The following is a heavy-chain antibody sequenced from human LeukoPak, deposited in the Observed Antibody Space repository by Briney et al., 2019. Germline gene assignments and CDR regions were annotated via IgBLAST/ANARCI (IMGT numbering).Heavy chain of an antibody. CDR1: GYTFTGYY. D-gene: IGHD6-19*01. V-gene: IGHV1-2*02. CDR3: ARALYASGWYPDYFDY. J-gene: IGHJ4*02. CDR2: INPNSGGT. Sequence: ASVKVSCKASGYTFTGYYMHWVRQAPGQGLEWMGWINPNSGGTNYAQKFQGRVTMTRDTSISTAYMELSRLRSDDTAVYYCARALYASGWYPDYFDYWGQETLVTVSS.